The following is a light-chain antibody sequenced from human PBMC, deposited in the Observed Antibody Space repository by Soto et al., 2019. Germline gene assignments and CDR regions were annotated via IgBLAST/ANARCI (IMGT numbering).Light chain of an antibody. V-gene: IGKV3-20*01. J-gene: IGKJ5*01. CDR3: QQYGSSIT. CDR2: GAS. CDR1: QSVSSSY. Sequence: EIVLTQSPGTLSLSPGERATLSCRASQSVSSSYLAWYQQKPGQAPRLLIYGASSRATGIPDRFSGSGSGTDFNLTISRLEPEDFAAYYCQQYGSSITFGQGTRLEIK.